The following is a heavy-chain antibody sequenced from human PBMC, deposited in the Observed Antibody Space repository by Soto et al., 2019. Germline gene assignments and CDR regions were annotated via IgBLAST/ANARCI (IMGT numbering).Heavy chain of an antibody. D-gene: IGHD2-8*01. CDR1: GYRFSSYW. J-gene: IGHJ6*02. CDR2: IYPGDSDT. Sequence: GESLKISCKGSGYRFSSYWIAWVRQMPGKGLEWMGIIYPGDSDTIYSPSFQGQVTFSADKSTSTAYLQWSSLEASDTAMYYCARQGSNGAYYYYGMDVWGQGTTVTVSS. CDR3: ARQGSNGAYYYYGMDV. V-gene: IGHV5-51*01.